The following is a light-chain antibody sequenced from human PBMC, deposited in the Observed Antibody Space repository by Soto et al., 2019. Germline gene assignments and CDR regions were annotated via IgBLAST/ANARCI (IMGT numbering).Light chain of an antibody. CDR1: QGISNY. J-gene: IGKJ3*01. CDR3: QKYNSALVFT. CDR2: AAS. Sequence: DIQMTQSPSSLSASVGDRVAIACRASQGISNYLAWYQQKPGKVPKLLIYAASTLQSGVPSRFSGSGSGTDFTLTISSLQPEDVATYYCQKYNSALVFTFGPGTKLDIK. V-gene: IGKV1-27*01.